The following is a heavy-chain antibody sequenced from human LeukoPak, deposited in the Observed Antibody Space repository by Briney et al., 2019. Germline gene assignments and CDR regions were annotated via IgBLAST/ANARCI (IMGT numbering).Heavy chain of an antibody. D-gene: IGHD1-26*01. J-gene: IGHJ3*02. V-gene: IGHV4-59*01. CDR1: VGSIRIYY. CDR2: ISYSGST. Sequence: SQTLALTRAVSVGSIRIYYWSWMRQPPGKGRVGGGYISYSGSTDYSTSLKSRVTISLDTTKNQFSLRLSSVTAADTAVYYCARATRLHRGSYSNDAFDIWGQGTMVTVSS. CDR3: ARATRLHRGSYSNDAFDI.